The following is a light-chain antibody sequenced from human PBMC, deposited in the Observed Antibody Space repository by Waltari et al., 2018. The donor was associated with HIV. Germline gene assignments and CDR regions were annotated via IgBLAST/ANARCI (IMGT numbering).Light chain of an antibody. J-gene: IGKJ1*01. CDR3: QQSYSAPWT. CDR2: SAS. Sequence: DIQMTQSPSSLSASVGDRVTITCRASQSINKFLNWYQQKPGKAPKLLISSASSLESGVPSRFSASGSGTDFTLTLSSLQPEDFATYYCQQSYSAPWTFGQGTKVEVK. CDR1: QSINKF. V-gene: IGKV1-39*01.